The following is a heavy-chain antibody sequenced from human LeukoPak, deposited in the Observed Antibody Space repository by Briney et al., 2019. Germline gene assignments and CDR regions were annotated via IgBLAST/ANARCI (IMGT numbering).Heavy chain of an antibody. CDR1: GGSISSYY. D-gene: IGHD3-9*01. V-gene: IGHV4-59*01. J-gene: IGHJ4*02. CDR3: AKVRYSDTLTGYYGDGYLDY. Sequence: SETLSLTCTVSGGSISSYYWSWIRQPPGKGLEWIGYIYYTRSTHYNPSLKSRVTISVDTSKNQFSLKLSSVTAADTAMYYCAKVRYSDTLTGYYGDGYLDYWGQGTLVTVSS. CDR2: IYYTRST.